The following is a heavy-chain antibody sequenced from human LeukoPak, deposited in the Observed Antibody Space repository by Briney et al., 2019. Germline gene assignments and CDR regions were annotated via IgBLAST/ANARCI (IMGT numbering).Heavy chain of an antibody. D-gene: IGHD6-19*01. CDR2: ISSSGSTI. CDR1: GFTFSSYE. J-gene: IGHJ4*02. V-gene: IGHV3-48*03. CDR3: AKEYSSGWHGDY. Sequence: GGSLRLSCAASGFTFSSYEMNWVRQAPGKGLEWVSYISSSGSTIYYADSVKGRFTISRDNAKNSLYLQMNSLRAEDTAVYYCAKEYSSGWHGDYWGQGTLVTVSS.